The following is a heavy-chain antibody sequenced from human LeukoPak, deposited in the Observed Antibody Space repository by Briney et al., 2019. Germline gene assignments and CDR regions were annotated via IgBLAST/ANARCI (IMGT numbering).Heavy chain of an antibody. CDR3: ARDGSRGYYYNYYMDV. CDR1: GFSFSSYA. D-gene: IGHD5-12*01. CDR2: VSYDGIKK. Sequence: GGSLRLSCAASGFSFSSYAMHWVRQAPGKGLEWVAIVSYDGIKKYTADSVKGRFTISRDNSKNTLYLQMNSLRAEDTAVYYCARDGSRGYYYNYYMDVWGKGTTVTVSS. J-gene: IGHJ6*03. V-gene: IGHV3-30*01.